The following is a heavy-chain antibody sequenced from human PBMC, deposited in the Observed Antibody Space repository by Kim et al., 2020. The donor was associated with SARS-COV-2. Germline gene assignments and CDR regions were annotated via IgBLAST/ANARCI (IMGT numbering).Heavy chain of an antibody. V-gene: IGHV3-23*01. CDR2: ISGSGDNI. J-gene: IGHJ4*02. CDR1: AFTFSTYG. CDR3: AKKSDYYGSGTYYSYFDY. D-gene: IGHD3-10*01. Sequence: GGSLRLSCAASAFTFSTYGMSWVRQAPGKGLEWVSAISGSGDNIYYADSVKGRFTISRDNSKNTLYLQMNSLRAEDTAVYYCAKKSDYYGSGTYYSYFDYWGQGTLVTVSS.